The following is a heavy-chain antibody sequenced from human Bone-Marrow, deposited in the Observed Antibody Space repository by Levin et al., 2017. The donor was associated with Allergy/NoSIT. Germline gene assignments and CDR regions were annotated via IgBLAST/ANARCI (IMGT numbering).Heavy chain of an antibody. J-gene: IGHJ4*02. D-gene: IGHD2-15*01. CDR1: GFMFSDYA. CDR2: ISESGDIT. V-gene: IGHV3-23*01. Sequence: GGSLRLSCAASGFMFSDYAMNWVRQAPGKGLEWVSSISESGDITDYADSVKGRFAISRDNSRNTLFLQMNSLRPDDTAVYYCAKQYVVGGWGQGTLVTVYS. CDR3: AKQYVVGG.